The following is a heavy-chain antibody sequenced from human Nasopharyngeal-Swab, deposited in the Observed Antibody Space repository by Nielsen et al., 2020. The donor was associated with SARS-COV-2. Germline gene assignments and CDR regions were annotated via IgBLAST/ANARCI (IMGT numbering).Heavy chain of an antibody. CDR2: IKQDGSEK. Sequence: GESLKISCATSGFVFTTYWMTWVRQAPGKRLEWLALIKQDGSEKYYADSVKGRFTISRDNAENSLFLQMDSLTGDDTAIYYCARNTLLDSWGQGTLVAVSS. CDR1: GFVFTTYW. J-gene: IGHJ5*01. D-gene: IGHD3-16*01. V-gene: IGHV3-7*03. CDR3: ARNTLLDS.